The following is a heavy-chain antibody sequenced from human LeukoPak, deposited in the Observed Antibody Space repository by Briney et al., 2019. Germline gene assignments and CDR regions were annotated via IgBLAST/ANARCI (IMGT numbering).Heavy chain of an antibody. CDR3: AGLWFGESPVDY. CDR2: IYYSGST. J-gene: IGHJ4*02. Sequence: PSETLSLTCAVYGGSFSGYYWSWIRQPPGKGLEWIGYIYYSGSTNYNPSLKSRVTISVDTSKNQFSLKLSSVTAADTAVYYCAGLWFGESPVDYWGQGTLVTVSS. CDR1: GGSFSGYY. D-gene: IGHD3-10*01. V-gene: IGHV4-59*08.